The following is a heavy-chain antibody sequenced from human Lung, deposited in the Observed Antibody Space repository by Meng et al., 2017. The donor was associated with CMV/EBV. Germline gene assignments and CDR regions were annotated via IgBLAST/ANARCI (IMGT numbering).Heavy chain of an antibody. V-gene: IGHV1-18*01. Sequence: SGYIFTKYGVNWMRQAPGQGPEWMGWISAYNGDTMYAPKVQGRVTMTTDTSTSTAYMELRGLRSDDTAVYYCARDAGTIAVSGIGDYWGQGTLVTSPQ. J-gene: IGHJ4*02. CDR1: GYIFTKYG. D-gene: IGHD6-19*01. CDR3: ARDAGTIAVSGIGDY. CDR2: ISAYNGDT.